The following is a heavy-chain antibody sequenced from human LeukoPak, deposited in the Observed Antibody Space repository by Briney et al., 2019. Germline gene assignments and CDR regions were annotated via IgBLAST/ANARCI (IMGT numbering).Heavy chain of an antibody. CDR3: ASLYSGYDFGWFDP. J-gene: IGHJ5*02. D-gene: IGHD5-12*01. V-gene: IGHV1-2*02. Sequence: ASVKVSCKASGYTFTGYYMHWVRQAPGQGLEWMGWINPNSGGTNYAQKFQGRVTMTRDTSISTAYMEPSRLRSDDTAVYYCASLYSGYDFGWFDPWGQGTLVTVSS. CDR2: INPNSGGT. CDR1: GYTFTGYY.